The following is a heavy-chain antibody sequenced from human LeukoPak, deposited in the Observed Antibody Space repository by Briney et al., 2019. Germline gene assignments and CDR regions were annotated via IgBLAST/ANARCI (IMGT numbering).Heavy chain of an antibody. CDR2: IKQDGSGK. CDR1: GFTFSSYW. D-gene: IGHD2-15*01. J-gene: IGHJ4*02. Sequence: PGGSLRLSCAASGFTFSSYWMSWVRQAPGKGLEWVANIKQDGSGKYYVDSVKGRFTISRDNAKNSLYLQMNSLRAEDTAVYYCASAIGVVVESYYFDYWGQGTLVTVSS. V-gene: IGHV3-7*01. CDR3: ASAIGVVVESYYFDY.